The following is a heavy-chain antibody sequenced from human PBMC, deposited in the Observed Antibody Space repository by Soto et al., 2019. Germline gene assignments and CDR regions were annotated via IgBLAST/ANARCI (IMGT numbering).Heavy chain of an antibody. CDR3: ARGYYDSSGYTVFDY. CDR1: GFTFSDYY. J-gene: IGHJ4*02. V-gene: IGHV3-11*06. Sequence: GGSLRLSCAASGFTFSDYYMSWIRQAPGKGLEWVSYISSSSSYTNYADSVKGRFTISRDNAKNSLYLQMNSLRAEDTAVYYCARGYYDSSGYTVFDYWGQGTLVTVSS. CDR2: ISSSSSYT. D-gene: IGHD3-22*01.